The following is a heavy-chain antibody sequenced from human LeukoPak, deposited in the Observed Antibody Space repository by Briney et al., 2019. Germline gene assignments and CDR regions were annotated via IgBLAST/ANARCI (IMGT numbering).Heavy chain of an antibody. CDR3: ASRRDGYNYADH. J-gene: IGHJ4*02. CDR2: IYPGDSDT. Sequence: GESLQISCLGSGERFTSYWIGWVRQMPGKGLEWMGIIYPGDSDTRYSPSFQGQVTISADKSISTTYLQWDSLKASDTAMYYCASRRDGYNYADHWGQGTLVTVSS. D-gene: IGHD5-24*01. CDR1: GERFTSYW. V-gene: IGHV5-51*01.